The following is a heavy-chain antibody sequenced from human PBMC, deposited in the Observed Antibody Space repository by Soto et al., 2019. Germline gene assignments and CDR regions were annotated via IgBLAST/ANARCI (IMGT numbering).Heavy chain of an antibody. Sequence: SETLSLTCAVSGVSISSSNWWSWVRQPPGKGLEWIGEIYHSGSTNYNPSLKSRVTISVDTSKNQFSLKLSSVTAADTAVYYCARRYGTTFDYWGQGTLVTVSS. CDR2: IYHSGST. J-gene: IGHJ4*02. CDR1: GVSISSSNW. CDR3: ARRYGTTFDY. D-gene: IGHD1-1*01. V-gene: IGHV4-4*02.